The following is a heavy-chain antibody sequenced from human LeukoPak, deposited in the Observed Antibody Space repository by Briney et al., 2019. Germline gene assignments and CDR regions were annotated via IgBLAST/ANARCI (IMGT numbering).Heavy chain of an antibody. CDR2: TSGGGRST. CDR3: AKGFMGFGEFTDYFDC. Sequence: PGGSLRLFCAASGFTVSSNYMSWVRQAPGKGLEWVSTTSGGGRSTYSADSVKGRFTISRDNSKNTLFLQMNSLRAEDTAIYYCAKGFMGFGEFTDYFDCWGQGTLVTVSS. J-gene: IGHJ4*02. D-gene: IGHD3-10*01. V-gene: IGHV3-23*01. CDR1: GFTVSSNY.